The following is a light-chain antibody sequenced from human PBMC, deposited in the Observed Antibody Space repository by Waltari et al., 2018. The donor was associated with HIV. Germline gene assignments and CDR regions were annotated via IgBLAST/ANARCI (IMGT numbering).Light chain of an antibody. Sequence: QSVLTQPPSVSAAPGQKVTISCSGSSSNIGDNYVSWYQQLPGTAPKLLIYENNQRPSGIPDRCSGSKSATSATLDITGLQTGDEADYYCGTWDTSLTSGYVFGTGTKVTVL. J-gene: IGLJ1*01. CDR1: SSNIGDNY. V-gene: IGLV1-51*02. CDR3: GTWDTSLTSGYV. CDR2: ENN.